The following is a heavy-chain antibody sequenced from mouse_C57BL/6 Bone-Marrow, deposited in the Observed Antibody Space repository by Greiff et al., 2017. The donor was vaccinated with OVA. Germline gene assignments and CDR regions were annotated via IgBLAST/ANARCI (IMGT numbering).Heavy chain of an antibody. D-gene: IGHD2-4*01. CDR2: INPYNGDT. CDR1: GYSFTGYF. CDR3: AKGGDYEDYAMDY. J-gene: IGHJ4*01. V-gene: IGHV1-20*01. Sequence: EVKLMESGPELVKPGDSVKISCKASGYSFTGYFMNWVMQSHGKSLEWIGRINPYNGDTFYNQKFKGKTTLTVDKSSSTAHMELRSLTSEDSAVYYCAKGGDYEDYAMDYWGQGTSVTVSS.